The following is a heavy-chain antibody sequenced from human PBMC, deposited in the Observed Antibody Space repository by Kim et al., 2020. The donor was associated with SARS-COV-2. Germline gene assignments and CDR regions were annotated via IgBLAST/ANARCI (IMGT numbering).Heavy chain of an antibody. D-gene: IGHD2-15*01. CDR3: AKTLGKYCSGGSCYIDAFDI. Sequence: GGSLRLSCAASGFTFDDYAMHWVRQAPGKGLEWVSGISWNSGSIGYADSVKGRFTISRDNAKNSLYLQMNSLRAEDTALYYCAKTLGKYCSGGSCYIDAFDIWGQGTMVTVSS. CDR1: GFTFDDYA. CDR2: ISWNSGSI. J-gene: IGHJ3*02. V-gene: IGHV3-9*01.